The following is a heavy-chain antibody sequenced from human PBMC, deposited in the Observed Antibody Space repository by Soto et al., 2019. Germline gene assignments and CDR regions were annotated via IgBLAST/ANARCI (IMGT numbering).Heavy chain of an antibody. D-gene: IGHD4-17*01. CDR3: ATSQTTVTSYDD. CDR1: GGSISSGGYS. CDR2: IYHSGST. V-gene: IGHV4-30-2*01. Sequence: SETLSLTCAVSGGSISSGGYSWSWIRQPPGKGLEWIGYIYHSGSTYYNPSLKSRVTISVDRSKNQFSLKLSSVTAADTAVYYCATSQTTVTSYDDWGQGTLVTVSS. J-gene: IGHJ4*02.